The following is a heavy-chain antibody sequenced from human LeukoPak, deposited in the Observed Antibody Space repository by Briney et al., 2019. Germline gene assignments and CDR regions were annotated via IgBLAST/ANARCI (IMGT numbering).Heavy chain of an antibody. CDR2: ISGSGGST. V-gene: IGHV3-23*01. Sequence: GGSLRLSCSASGFTFSSHWMHWVRQAPGKGLVWVSVISGSGGSTYYADSVKGRFTSSRDNSKKALYLQMNSLRAEDTAVYYCAKDGWFGELLSSIDYWGQGTLVTVSS. J-gene: IGHJ4*02. D-gene: IGHD3-10*01. CDR1: GFTFSSHW. CDR3: AKDGWFGELLSSIDY.